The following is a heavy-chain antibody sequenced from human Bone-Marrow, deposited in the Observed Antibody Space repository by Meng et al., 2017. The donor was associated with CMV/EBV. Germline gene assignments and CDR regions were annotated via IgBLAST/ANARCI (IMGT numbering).Heavy chain of an antibody. D-gene: IGHD3-22*01. CDR3: ARGLPQSGYYYYY. Sequence: GESLKISCAASGFTFSSYRMNWVRQAPGKGLEWVSSISSSSSYIYYADSVKGRFTISRDNAKNSLYLQMNSLRAEDTAVYYCARGLPQSGYYYYYWGQGTLVTVSS. CDR2: ISSSSSYI. V-gene: IGHV3-21*01. J-gene: IGHJ4*02. CDR1: GFTFSSYR.